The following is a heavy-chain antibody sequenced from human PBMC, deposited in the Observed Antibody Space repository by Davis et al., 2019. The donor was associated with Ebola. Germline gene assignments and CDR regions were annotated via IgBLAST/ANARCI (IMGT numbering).Heavy chain of an antibody. J-gene: IGHJ4*02. V-gene: IGHV4-34*01. D-gene: IGHD3-22*01. Sequence: SETLSLTCAVYGGSFSGYYWSWIRQPPGKGLEWIGEINHSGSTNYNPSLMSRVTISVDTSKNQFSLKLSSVTAADTAVYYCARELKYYYDSSGYYVGYYFDYWGQGTLVTVSS. CDR3: ARELKYYYDSSGYYVGYYFDY. CDR2: INHSGST. CDR1: GGSFSGYY.